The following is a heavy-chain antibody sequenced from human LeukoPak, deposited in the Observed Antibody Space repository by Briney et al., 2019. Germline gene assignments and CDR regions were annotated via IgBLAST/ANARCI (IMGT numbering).Heavy chain of an antibody. CDR2: INPSGGST. Sequence: ASVKVSCKASGYTFTSYYMHWVRQAPGQGLECMGIINPSGGSTSYAQKLQGRVTMTTDTSTSTAYMELRRLTSDDTAVYYCARDYYYDSSGYLPPYWYYYYYMDVWGKGTTVTVSS. CDR1: GYTFTSYY. D-gene: IGHD3-22*01. V-gene: IGHV1-46*01. CDR3: ARDYYYDSSGYLPPYWYYYYYMDV. J-gene: IGHJ6*03.